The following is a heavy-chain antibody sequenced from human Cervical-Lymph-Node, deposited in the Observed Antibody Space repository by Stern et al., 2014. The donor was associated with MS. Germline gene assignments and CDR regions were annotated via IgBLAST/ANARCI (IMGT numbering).Heavy chain of an antibody. CDR1: GYTFTSYY. V-gene: IGHV1-46*01. CDR3: AREVAGHRLGMMDV. Sequence: QVQLGQSGAEVKKPGASVKVSCTASGYTFTSYYMSWVRQAPGQGLEWMGVINPSGGSISYAQKFQGRVTMTRDTSTSTVYMELSSLRSEDTAVYYCAREVAGHRLGMMDVWGQGTTVTVSS. CDR2: INPSGGSI. J-gene: IGHJ6*02. D-gene: IGHD6-19*01.